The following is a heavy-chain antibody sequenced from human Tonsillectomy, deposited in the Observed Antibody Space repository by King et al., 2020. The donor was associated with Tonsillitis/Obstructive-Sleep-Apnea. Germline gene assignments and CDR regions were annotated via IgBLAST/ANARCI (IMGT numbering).Heavy chain of an antibody. J-gene: IGHJ6*02. V-gene: IGHV2-5*02. CDR1: GFSLSTSGVG. Sequence: ITLKESGPTLVKPTQTLTLTCTFSGFSLSTSGVGVGWIRQPPGKALEWLALIYWDDDKRYSPSLKSRLTITKDTSKNQVVLTMTNMDPVDTATYYCAHTWEYCSSTNCYTDYGMDVWGQGTTVTVSS. CDR3: AHTWEYCSSTNCYTDYGMDV. CDR2: IYWDDDK. D-gene: IGHD2-2*02.